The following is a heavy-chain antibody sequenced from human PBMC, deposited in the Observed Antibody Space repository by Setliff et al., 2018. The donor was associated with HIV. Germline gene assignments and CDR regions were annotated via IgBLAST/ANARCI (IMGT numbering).Heavy chain of an antibody. CDR2: SDPEQSEA. CDR3: AAPLTGPDGFDM. Sequence: ASVKVSCKVSGYTLTELSVHWVRQAPGNGLEWMGGSDPEQSEAVYAQRFQGRVTFTEDTSTDTAYMDLISLTSDDTAVYFCAAPLTGPDGFDMWGQGTMVTVSS. V-gene: IGHV1-24*01. D-gene: IGHD3-9*01. J-gene: IGHJ3*02. CDR1: GYTLTELS.